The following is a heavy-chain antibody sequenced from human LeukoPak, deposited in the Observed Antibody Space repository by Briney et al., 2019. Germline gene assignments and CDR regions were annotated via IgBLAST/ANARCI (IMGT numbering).Heavy chain of an antibody. J-gene: IGHJ6*03. Sequence: GGSLRLSCAASGFTFRNYAMSWVRQAPGKRLEWVSAISGRSGSIYYADSVKGRFTISGDNSRNTLYLQMNSLRVEHTAVYLCAKGSSWYDYYYMDVWRKGPTVTVSS. CDR3: AKGSSWYDYYYMDV. V-gene: IGHV3-23*01. CDR2: ISGRSGSI. D-gene: IGHD6-13*01. CDR1: GFTFRNYA.